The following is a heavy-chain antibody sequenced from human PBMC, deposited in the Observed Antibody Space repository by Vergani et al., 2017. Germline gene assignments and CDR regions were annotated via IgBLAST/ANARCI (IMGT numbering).Heavy chain of an antibody. Sequence: QVQLVQSGAEVKKPGSSVKVSCKALGGTFRSYAISWVRQAPGQGLEWMGGIIPIFGTANYAQKLQGRVTMTTDTSTSTAYMELRSLRSDDTAVYYCASNPTGHYYYMDVWGKGTTVTVSS. J-gene: IGHJ6*03. CDR1: GGTFRSYA. V-gene: IGHV1-69*06. CDR2: IIPIFGTA. CDR3: ASNPTGHYYYMDV. D-gene: IGHD4-17*01.